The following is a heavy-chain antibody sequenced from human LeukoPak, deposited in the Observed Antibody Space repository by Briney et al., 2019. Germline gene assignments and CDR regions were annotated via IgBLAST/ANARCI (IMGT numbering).Heavy chain of an antibody. Sequence: SETLSLTCTVSGGSISSYYWSWMRQPPGKGLEWIGYIYYSGSTNYNPSLKSRVTISVDTSKNQFSLKLSSVTAADTAVYYCARLRYYDSPFDPWGQGTLVTVSS. D-gene: IGHD3-22*01. CDR3: ARLRYYDSPFDP. CDR1: GGSISSYY. J-gene: IGHJ5*02. CDR2: IYYSGST. V-gene: IGHV4-59*01.